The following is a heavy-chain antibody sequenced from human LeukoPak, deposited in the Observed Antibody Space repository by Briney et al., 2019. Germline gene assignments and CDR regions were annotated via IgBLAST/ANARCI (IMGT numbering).Heavy chain of an antibody. CDR3: AKDRRWRPGVDAFDI. V-gene: IGHV3-23*01. CDR2: ISGSGGST. Sequence: GGSLRLSCAASGFTFSSYWMSWVRQAPGKGLEWVSAISGSGGSTYYADSVKGRFTISRDNSKNTLYLQMNSLRAEDTAVYYCAKDRRWRPGVDAFDIWGQGTMVTVSS. CDR1: GFTFSSYW. J-gene: IGHJ3*02. D-gene: IGHD2-15*01.